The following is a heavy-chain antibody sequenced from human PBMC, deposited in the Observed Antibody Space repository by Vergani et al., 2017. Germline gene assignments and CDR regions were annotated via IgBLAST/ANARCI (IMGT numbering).Heavy chain of an antibody. D-gene: IGHD2-21*02. CDR2: INPNSGGT. J-gene: IGHJ4*02. CDR3: ARDTWATANLNEIDY. V-gene: IGHV1-2*02. Sequence: QVQLVQSGAEVKKPGASVKVSCKASGYTFTSYGISWVRQAPGQGLEWMGWINPNSGGTNYAQKFQGRVTMTRDTSISTAYMELSRLRSDDTAVYYCARDTWATANLNEIDYWGQGTLVTVSS. CDR1: GYTFTSYG.